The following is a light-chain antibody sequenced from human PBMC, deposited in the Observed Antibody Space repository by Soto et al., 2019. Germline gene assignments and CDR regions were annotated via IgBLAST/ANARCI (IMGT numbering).Light chain of an antibody. CDR3: QAWDSSTVL. Sequence: SYELTQPPSVFVSPGQTASITCSGDKLGDKYACWYQQKPGQSPVLVIYQDSKRPSGIPERFSGSNSGNTATLTISGTQAMDEADYYCQAWDSSTVLFGGGTKVTVL. CDR2: QDS. J-gene: IGLJ2*01. V-gene: IGLV3-1*01. CDR1: KLGDKY.